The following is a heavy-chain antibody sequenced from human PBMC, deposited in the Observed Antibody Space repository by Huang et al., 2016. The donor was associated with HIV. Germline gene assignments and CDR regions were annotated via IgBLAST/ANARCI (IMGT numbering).Heavy chain of an antibody. V-gene: IGHV3-74*01. CDR3: VRDPRIQSWLNYFDY. CDR2: INSDGSSS. D-gene: IGHD3-22*01. Sequence: EVQLVESGGGLVQPGGSLRLSCAASGFTFSSYWVHWVRQAPGKGLGWVSRINSDGSSSGYADSVKGRFTISRDNAKNTLYLQMNSLRAEDTAVYYCVRDPRIQSWLNYFDYWGQGTLVSVSS. J-gene: IGHJ4*02. CDR1: GFTFSSYW.